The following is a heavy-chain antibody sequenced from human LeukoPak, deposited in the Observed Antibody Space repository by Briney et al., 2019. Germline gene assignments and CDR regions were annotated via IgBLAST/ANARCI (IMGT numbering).Heavy chain of an antibody. CDR3: AKPPYPRNHGDYPMPDY. V-gene: IGHV3-53*01. Sequence: GGSLRLSCAASGFTFSDHYMDWVRQAPGKGLEWVSVIYSGGSTYYADSVKGRFTISRDNSKNTLYLQMNSLRAEDTAVYYCAKPPYPRNHGDYPMPDYWGQGTLVTVSS. D-gene: IGHD4-17*01. J-gene: IGHJ4*02. CDR2: IYSGGST. CDR1: GFTFSDHY.